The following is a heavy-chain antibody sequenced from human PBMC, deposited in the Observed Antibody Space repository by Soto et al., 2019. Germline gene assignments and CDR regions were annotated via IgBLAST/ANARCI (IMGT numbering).Heavy chain of an antibody. CDR3: ARGDSSGYYVYYYGMDV. J-gene: IGHJ6*02. Sequence: PSETLSLTCTVSGGSISSYYWSWIRQPPGKGLEWIGYIYYSGSTNYNPSLKSRVTISVDTSKNQFSLKLSSVTAADTAVYYCARGDSSGYYVYYYGMDVWGQGTTVTVYS. V-gene: IGHV4-59*01. D-gene: IGHD3-22*01. CDR2: IYYSGST. CDR1: GGSISSYY.